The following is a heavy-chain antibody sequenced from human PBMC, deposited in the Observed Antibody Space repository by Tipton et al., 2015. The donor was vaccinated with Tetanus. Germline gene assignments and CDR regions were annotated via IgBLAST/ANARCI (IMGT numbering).Heavy chain of an antibody. Sequence: TLSLTCAVSGGSVSNGGYSWSWIRQPPGKGLEWIGFIYQAGGTYYNPSLKSRATISVDRSKNQFSLKLSSVTAADTAVYFCARCCARVHGVILQDHVFYRGQGALVTVSS. CDR3: ARCCARVHGVILQDHVFY. CDR2: IYQAGGT. D-gene: IGHD3-10*01. CDR1: GGSVSNGGYS. V-gene: IGHV4-30-2*01. J-gene: IGHJ4*02.